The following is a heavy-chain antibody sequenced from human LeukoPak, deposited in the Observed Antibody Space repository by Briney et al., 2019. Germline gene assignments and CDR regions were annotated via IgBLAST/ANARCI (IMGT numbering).Heavy chain of an antibody. CDR3: AELGITMIGGV. CDR2: ISSSCSTI. D-gene: IGHD3-10*02. Sequence: PGGCLRLSCAASGFTFSSYEMNWVRQAPGKGLEWVSYISSSCSTIYYADSVKGRFTISRDNAKNSLYLQMNSLRAEDTAVYYCAELGITMIGGVWGKGTTVTISS. CDR1: GFTFSSYE. V-gene: IGHV3-48*03. J-gene: IGHJ6*04.